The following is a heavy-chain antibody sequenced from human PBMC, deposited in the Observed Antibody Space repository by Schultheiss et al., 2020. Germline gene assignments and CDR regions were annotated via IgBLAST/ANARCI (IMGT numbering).Heavy chain of an antibody. CDR3: TRELASSGSAFDI. D-gene: IGHD6-25*01. J-gene: IGHJ3*02. CDR2: INSDGSST. CDR1: GFTVSSNY. Sequence: GGSLRLSCAASGFTVSSNYMSWVRQAPGKGLEWVSRINSDGSSTSYADSVKGRFTISRDNSKNTLYLQMSSLRTEDTAVYFCTRELASSGSAFDIWGQGTMVTVSS. V-gene: IGHV3-74*01.